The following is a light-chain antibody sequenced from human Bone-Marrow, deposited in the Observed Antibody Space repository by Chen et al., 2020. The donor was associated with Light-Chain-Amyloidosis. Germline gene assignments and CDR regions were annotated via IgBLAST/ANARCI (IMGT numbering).Light chain of an antibody. Sequence: DIQMTQFPSTLSASVGDSVTITCRASQNIRKWVAWYQQKPGTAPNLLIYDASNLESGVPSRFSGSGSGTEFTLTISSLQPDDFASYYCRQYNAFSMYTFGQGTKLEIK. CDR1: QNIRKW. CDR3: RQYNAFSMYT. CDR2: DAS. J-gene: IGKJ2*01. V-gene: IGKV1-5*01.